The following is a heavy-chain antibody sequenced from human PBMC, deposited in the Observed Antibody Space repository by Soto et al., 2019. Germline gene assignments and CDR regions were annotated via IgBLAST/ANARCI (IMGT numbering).Heavy chain of an antibody. J-gene: IGHJ4*02. Sequence: EVQLVESGGGLVKPGGSLRLSCAASGFTFSTAWMNWVRQAPGKGLEWVGRIKSKTDGGTTDYAAPVKGRFTISRDDSKNTRYLQMNSLKNEDTAVYYCTAKTIYYYDSSGLEFAYWGQGTLVTVSA. CDR3: TAKTIYYYDSSGLEFAY. V-gene: IGHV3-15*07. CDR1: GFTFSTAW. D-gene: IGHD3-22*01. CDR2: IKSKTDGGTT.